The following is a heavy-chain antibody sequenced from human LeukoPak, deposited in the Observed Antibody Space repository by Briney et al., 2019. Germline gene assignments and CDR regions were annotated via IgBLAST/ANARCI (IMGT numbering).Heavy chain of an antibody. CDR2: LYYSGST. D-gene: IGHD6-19*01. Sequence: SETLSLTCTVSGGSISSSSYYWGWIRQPPGKGLEWFGSLYYSGSTYYNPSLKSRVTISVDASKNQFSLKLSSVTAADTAVYYCARPSIAVAGTWAGYFDYWGQGTLVTVSS. CDR1: GGSISSSSYY. J-gene: IGHJ4*02. CDR3: ARPSIAVAGTWAGYFDY. V-gene: IGHV4-39*01.